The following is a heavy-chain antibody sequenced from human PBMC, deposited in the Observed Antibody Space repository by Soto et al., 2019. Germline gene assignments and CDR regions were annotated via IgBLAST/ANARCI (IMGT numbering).Heavy chain of an antibody. CDR3: ARDLGDSSGIPCYGMDV. J-gene: IGHJ6*02. Sequence: SETLSLTCTVSGGSISTYYWSWIRQPPGKGLEWIGYIYYSGSTNYNPSLKSRVTISVDTSKNQFSLKLSSVTAADTAVYYCARDLGDSSGIPCYGMDVWGQGTTVTVS. CDR1: GGSISTYY. D-gene: IGHD3-22*01. CDR2: IYYSGST. V-gene: IGHV4-59*01.